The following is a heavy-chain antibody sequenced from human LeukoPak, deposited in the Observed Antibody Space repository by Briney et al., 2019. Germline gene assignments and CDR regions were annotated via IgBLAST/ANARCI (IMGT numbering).Heavy chain of an antibody. CDR3: RRGRPSRTYYGSGSYNIGPGTFFDY. Sequence: SETLSLTCAVYGGSFSGYYWSWLRQPAGKGLEWIGGIYHSGSTNYNPSLKSRVTISVDTSKNQFSLKLSSVTAADTAVYYCRRGRPSRTYYGSGSYNIGPGTFFDYWGQGTLVTVSS. CDR2: IYHSGST. J-gene: IGHJ4*02. V-gene: IGHV4-34*01. D-gene: IGHD3-10*01. CDR1: GGSFSGYY.